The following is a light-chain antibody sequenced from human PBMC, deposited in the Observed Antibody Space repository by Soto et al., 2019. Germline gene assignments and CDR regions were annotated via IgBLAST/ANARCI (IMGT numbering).Light chain of an antibody. CDR1: ISDIGAYNH. Sequence: QSALTQPPSASGSPGQSVTISCTGTISDIGAYNHVSWYQQHPGKAPRFIIYEVSQRPSGVPDRFSGSKSGNTASLTVSGLQADDEADYYCSSYAGSNGPVIFGGGTKVTVL. CDR3: SSYAGSNGPVI. V-gene: IGLV2-8*01. J-gene: IGLJ2*01. CDR2: EVS.